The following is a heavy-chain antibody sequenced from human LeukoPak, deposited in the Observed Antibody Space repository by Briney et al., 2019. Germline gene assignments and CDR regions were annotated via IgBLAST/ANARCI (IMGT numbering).Heavy chain of an antibody. J-gene: IGHJ4*02. Sequence: PSQTLSLTCAVSGGSISSGGYSWSWIRQPPGKGLEWIGYIYHSGSTYYNPSLKSRVTISVDRSKNQFSLKLSSVTAADTAVYYCARAGGSIVVIDYYFEYWGQGALVTVSS. D-gene: IGHD3-22*01. CDR3: ARAGGSIVVIDYYFEY. CDR1: GGSISSGGYS. V-gene: IGHV4-30-2*01. CDR2: IYHSGST.